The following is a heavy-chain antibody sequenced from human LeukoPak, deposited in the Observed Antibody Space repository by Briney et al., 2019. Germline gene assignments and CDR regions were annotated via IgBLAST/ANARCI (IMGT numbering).Heavy chain of an antibody. V-gene: IGHV7-4-1*02. CDR1: GYTFTSYA. CDR2: INTNTGDP. Sequence: ASVKVSCKASGYTFTSYAMNWVRQAPGQGLEWMGWINTNTGDPTYAQGFTGRFVFSLNTSVSTAYLQISSLKAEDTAVYYCARGSSIAAHRGDYWGQGTLVTVSS. D-gene: IGHD6-6*01. J-gene: IGHJ4*02. CDR3: ARGSSIAAHRGDY.